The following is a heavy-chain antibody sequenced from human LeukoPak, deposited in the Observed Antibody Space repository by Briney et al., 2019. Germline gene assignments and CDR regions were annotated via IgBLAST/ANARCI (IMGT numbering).Heavy chain of an antibody. J-gene: IGHJ6*02. CDR1: GFTFSSYW. D-gene: IGHD1-26*01. CDR3: ARYSGSYEVNYYYYYGMDV. CDR2: IKQDGSEE. V-gene: IGHV3-7*03. Sequence: GSLRLSCAASGFTFSSYWMSWVRQAPGKGLEWVANIKQDGSEEYYVDSVKGRFTISRDNAKNSLYLQMNSLRAEDTAVYYCARYSGSYEVNYYYYYGMDVWGQGTTVTVSS.